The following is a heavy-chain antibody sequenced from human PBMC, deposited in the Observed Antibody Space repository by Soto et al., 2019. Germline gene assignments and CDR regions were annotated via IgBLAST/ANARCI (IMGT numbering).Heavy chain of an antibody. Sequence: KASETLSLTCTVSGGSISSYYWNWIRQPPGKELEWIGHIGFRGKTNYNPSLKSRVTISVDTSKKQFSLKLNSVTAADTAVYYCARSLNSDYVNFWGQGTLVTVSS. CDR3: ARSLNSDYVNF. CDR2: IGFRGKT. CDR1: GGSISSYY. D-gene: IGHD4-4*01. V-gene: IGHV4-59*01. J-gene: IGHJ4*02.